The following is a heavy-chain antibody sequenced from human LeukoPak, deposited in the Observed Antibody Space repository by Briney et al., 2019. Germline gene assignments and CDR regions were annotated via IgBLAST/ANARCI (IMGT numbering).Heavy chain of an antibody. V-gene: IGHV3-30-3*01. D-gene: IGHD4-17*01. CDR3: ARPRGIYGDFLVY. CDR1: GFTFSSYA. CDR2: ISYDGSNK. Sequence: PGGSLTLSCAASGFTFSSYAMHWVRQAPGKGLEWVAVISYDGSNKYYADSVKGRFTISRDNSKNTLYLQMNSLRAEDTAVYYCARPRGIYGDFLVYWGQGTLVTVSS. J-gene: IGHJ4*02.